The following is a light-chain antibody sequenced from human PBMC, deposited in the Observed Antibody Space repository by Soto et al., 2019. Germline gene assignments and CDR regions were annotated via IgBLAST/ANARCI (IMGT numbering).Light chain of an antibody. J-gene: IGLJ1*01. CDR2: EVS. CDR3: GSYASGNSFV. Sequence: QSVLTQPPSASGSPGQSVTISCTGTSSDVGGYDYVSWFQHHPGKAPKLMISEVSKRPSGVPDRFSGSKSGNTASLTVSGLQAEDEADYFCGSYASGNSFVFGTGTQLTVL. V-gene: IGLV2-8*01. CDR1: SSDVGGYDY.